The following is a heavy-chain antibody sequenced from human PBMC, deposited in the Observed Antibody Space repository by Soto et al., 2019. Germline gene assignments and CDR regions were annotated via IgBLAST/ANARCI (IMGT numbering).Heavy chain of an antibody. V-gene: IGHV4-34*01. CDR1: GGSFSGYG. J-gene: IGHJ4*02. Sequence: XNLCLDFTVVGGSFSGYGWSWSRRPPGKGLEWIGEINNSGSTNYNPYLKSRVTISVDTYKNQFSLKLSSVTAADKAVYYCARVVDTAMVIDYWGQGTLGTVSS. D-gene: IGHD5-18*01. CDR2: INNSGST. CDR3: ARVVDTAMVIDY.